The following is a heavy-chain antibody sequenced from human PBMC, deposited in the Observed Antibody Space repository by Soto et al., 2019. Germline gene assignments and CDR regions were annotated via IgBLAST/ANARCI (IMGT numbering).Heavy chain of an antibody. CDR3: AGDPAGSGSYSLDY. Sequence: QLQESGPGLVKPSQTLSLTCTVSGNSIRTSSYSWNWIRQHPGKGLEWIGNNFYSGRTYYNPSLRRRVIISVVTSKNHFALQLNSVTAADTAVYYCAGDPAGSGSYSLDYWGQGTLVTVSS. V-gene: IGHV4-31*03. J-gene: IGHJ4*02. CDR2: NFYSGRT. CDR1: GNSIRTSSYS. D-gene: IGHD3-10*01.